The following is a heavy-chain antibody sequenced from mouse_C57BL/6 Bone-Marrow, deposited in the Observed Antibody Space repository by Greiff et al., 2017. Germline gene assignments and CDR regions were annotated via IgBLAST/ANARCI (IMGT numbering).Heavy chain of an antibody. CDR2: ISSGGSYT. D-gene: IGHD2-1*01. Sequence: EVKLVESWGDLVKPGGSLKLSCAASGFTFSSYGMSWVRQTPDKRLEWVATISSGGSYTYYPDSVKGRFTISRDNAKNTLYLQMSSLKSEDTAMYYCARHGNYLNYYAMDYWGQGTSVTVSS. V-gene: IGHV5-6*02. CDR3: ARHGNYLNYYAMDY. CDR1: GFTFSSYG. J-gene: IGHJ4*01.